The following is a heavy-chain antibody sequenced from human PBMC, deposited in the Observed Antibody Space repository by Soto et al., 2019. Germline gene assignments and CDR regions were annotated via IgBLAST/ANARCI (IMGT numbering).Heavy chain of an antibody. Sequence: GGSLRLSCAASGFTFSSYAMSWVRQAPGKGLEWVSAISGSGGSTYYADSVKGRFTISRDNSKNTLYLQMNSLRAEDTAVYYCAKGVPYYYCSGSYYPLTAQYYYYGMDVWGQGTTVTVSS. D-gene: IGHD3-10*01. CDR1: GFTFSSYA. V-gene: IGHV3-23*01. J-gene: IGHJ6*02. CDR3: AKGVPYYYCSGSYYPLTAQYYYYGMDV. CDR2: ISGSGGST.